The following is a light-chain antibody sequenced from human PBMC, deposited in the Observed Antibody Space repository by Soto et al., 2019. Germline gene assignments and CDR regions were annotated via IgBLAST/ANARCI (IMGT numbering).Light chain of an antibody. Sequence: DSVMTQSPLSLAVTPGEPASISCRSSQSLLYRDGRIFLDWYLQRTGHSPQLLIYLASIRASGVTDRFSGSGSGTDFTLKISRVEAEDVGIYYCMQALQTPTFGGGTRLDIK. CDR2: LAS. CDR1: QSLLYRDGRIF. V-gene: IGKV2-28*01. CDR3: MQALQTPT. J-gene: IGKJ4*01.